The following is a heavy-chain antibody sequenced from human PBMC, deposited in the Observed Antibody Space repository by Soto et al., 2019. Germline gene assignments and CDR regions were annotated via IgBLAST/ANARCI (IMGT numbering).Heavy chain of an antibody. J-gene: IGHJ1*01. CDR2: ISYDGSNK. V-gene: IGHV3-30*03. CDR3: ALPPYGGNLRGYFQH. Sequence: PGGSLRLSCAASGLTFSSYGMHWVRQAPGKGLEWVAVISYDGSNKYYADSVKGRFTISRDNSKNTRYLQMNSLRAEDTAVYYCALPPYGGNLRGYFQHWGQGTLVTVSS. D-gene: IGHD2-15*01. CDR1: GLTFSSYG.